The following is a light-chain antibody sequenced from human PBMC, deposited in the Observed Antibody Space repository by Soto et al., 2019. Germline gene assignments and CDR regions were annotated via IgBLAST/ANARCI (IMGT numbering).Light chain of an antibody. J-gene: IGKJ2*01. CDR2: GAS. V-gene: IGKV3-15*01. CDR3: QQYDDWPPYT. Sequence: EIVMTQSPATLSVSPGXRTTLSCRASQSVSSNLAWYQQIPGQAPRLLIYGASTRATGIPARFSGSGSGTEFTLTISSLQSEDFAVYYCQQYDDWPPYTFGQGTKVDSK. CDR1: QSVSSN.